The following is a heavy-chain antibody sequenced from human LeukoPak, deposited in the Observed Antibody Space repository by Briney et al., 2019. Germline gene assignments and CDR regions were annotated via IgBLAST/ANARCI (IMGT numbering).Heavy chain of an antibody. CDR3: ARGWSSRYAFDI. V-gene: IGHV4-34*01. Sequence: SETLSLTCAVYGGSFSGYYWCWIRQPPGKGLEWIGEINHSGSTNYNPSLKSRVTISVDTSKNQFSLKLSSVTAADTAVYYCARGWSSRYAFDIWGQGTMVTVSS. CDR1: GGSFSGYY. CDR2: INHSGST. J-gene: IGHJ3*02. D-gene: IGHD6-13*01.